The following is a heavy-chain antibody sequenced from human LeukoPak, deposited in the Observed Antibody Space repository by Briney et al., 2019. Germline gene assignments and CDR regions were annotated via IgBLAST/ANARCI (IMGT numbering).Heavy chain of an antibody. Sequence: GGSLRLSCAASGFTFIDAWMTWVRLAPGKGLEWVGRITSKTNGGTTEYAAIVKGRFTISRDDSKDTLFLQMDSLTTEDTAVYYCTESLVHWGQGARVTVSS. CDR1: GFTFIDAW. CDR3: TESLVH. D-gene: IGHD6-13*01. J-gene: IGHJ4*02. V-gene: IGHV3-15*01. CDR2: ITSKTNGGTT.